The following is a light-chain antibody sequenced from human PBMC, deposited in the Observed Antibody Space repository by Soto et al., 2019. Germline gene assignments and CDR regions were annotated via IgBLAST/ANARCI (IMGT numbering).Light chain of an antibody. J-gene: IGKJ1*01. CDR1: QSINNW. CDR2: KAS. V-gene: IGKV1-5*03. Sequence: DIQMTQSPSTLSASVGDRVTITCRASQSINNWLAGYQQKPGKAPKLFIFKASTLEIGVPSRFSGSGSGTEFTLSISSLQPDDFATYFCQQYESFPRTFGQGTKVEMK. CDR3: QQYESFPRT.